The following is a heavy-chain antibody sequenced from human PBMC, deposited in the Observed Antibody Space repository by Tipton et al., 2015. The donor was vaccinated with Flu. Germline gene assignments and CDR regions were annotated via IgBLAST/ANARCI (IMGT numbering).Heavy chain of an antibody. Sequence: TLSLTCTVSGGSISSYYWSWIRQPPGKGLEWIGYIYYSGSTNYNPSLKSPVTISVDTSKNQFSLKLSSVTAADTAVNYCARGENDGAASSWFDPWGQGTLVTVSA. CDR2: IYYSGST. D-gene: IGHD6-13*01. V-gene: IGHV4-59*01. J-gene: IGHJ5*02. CDR1: GGSISSYY. CDR3: ARGENDGAASSWFDP.